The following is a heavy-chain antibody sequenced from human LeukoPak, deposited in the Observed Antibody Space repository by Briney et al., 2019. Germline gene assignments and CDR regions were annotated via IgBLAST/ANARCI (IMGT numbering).Heavy chain of an antibody. J-gene: IGHJ3*02. D-gene: IGHD4-23*01. CDR3: ARHLSGGNDAFDI. Sequence: SETLSLTCAVYGGSFSSYYWSWIRQPPGKGLGWIGAINHSGSTNYNPSLKSRVTISVDTSKNQFSLKLSSVTAADTAVYYCARHLSGGNDAFDIWGQGTMVTVSS. CDR2: INHSGST. V-gene: IGHV4-34*01. CDR1: GGSFSSYY.